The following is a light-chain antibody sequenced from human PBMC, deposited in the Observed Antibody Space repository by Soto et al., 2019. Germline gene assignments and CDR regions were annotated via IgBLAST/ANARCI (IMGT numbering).Light chain of an antibody. J-gene: IGKJ1*01. V-gene: IGKV1-9*01. CDR3: QQVNSYLWT. CDR1: QVISNY. CDR2: AAS. Sequence: DLQLTQSPSFLSASVGDRVTISCRASQVISNYLAWYQQKPGKAPKLLIYAASTLQSGVPSRFSGSGSGTEFTLTISSLQPEDFATYYCQQVNSYLWTFGQGTKVEIK.